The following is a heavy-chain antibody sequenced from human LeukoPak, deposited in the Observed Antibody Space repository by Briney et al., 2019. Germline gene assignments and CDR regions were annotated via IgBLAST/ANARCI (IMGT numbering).Heavy chain of an antibody. Sequence: SQTLSLTCTVSGDSITNGIFHWSWIRQPAGKELEWIGRIYTGGNTAYNPSLKSRVTISVDTSKKQFSLKLNSVTAADTAVYYCARFEGYDFLTGYAYYFDYWGQGTLVTVSS. CDR2: IYTGGNT. J-gene: IGHJ4*02. CDR1: GDSITNGIFH. D-gene: IGHD3-9*01. CDR3: ARFEGYDFLTGYAYYFDY. V-gene: IGHV4-61*02.